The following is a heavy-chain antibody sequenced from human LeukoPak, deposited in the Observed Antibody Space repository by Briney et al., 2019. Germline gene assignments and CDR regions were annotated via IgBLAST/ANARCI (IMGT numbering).Heavy chain of an antibody. J-gene: IGHJ4*02. D-gene: IGHD3-10*01. CDR1: GFTFTHYG. Sequence: GGSLTLSCVASGFTFTHYGFHWVRQTPGKGREWVAIIWSDGTRQNYADSVKGRFTISRDNSKNTLYLQMNSLRAEDTADYFCAGDCSVGGPGDWGQGTLVTVSS. CDR3: AGDCSVGGPGD. CDR2: IWSDGTRQ. V-gene: IGHV3-33*01.